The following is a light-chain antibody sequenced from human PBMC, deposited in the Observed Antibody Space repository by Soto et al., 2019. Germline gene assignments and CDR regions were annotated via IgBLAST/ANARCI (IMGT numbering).Light chain of an antibody. V-gene: IGKV1-5*03. Sequence: DIQMTQSPSTLSASVGDRVTITCRASQSISTWLAWYQQKPGKAPKLLIYKASSLESGVSSRFSGSGSGTESTLTISSLQPDDFATYYCQQYNTYPLTFGGGTTVEIK. J-gene: IGKJ4*01. CDR2: KAS. CDR3: QQYNTYPLT. CDR1: QSISTW.